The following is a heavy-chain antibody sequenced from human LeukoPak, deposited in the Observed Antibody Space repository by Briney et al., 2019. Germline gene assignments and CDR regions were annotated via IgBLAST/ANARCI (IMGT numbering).Heavy chain of an antibody. CDR3: ANIYRVAGEY. CDR1: GFTFSSYA. CDR2: ISGSGGTT. D-gene: IGHD6-19*01. Sequence: GGSLRLSCAASGFTFSSYAMSWVRQAPGKGLEWVSLISGSGGTTSYADSVKGRFTISRDNSRNTLYLQMNSLRAEDTAVYYCANIYRVAGEYWGQGTLVTVSS. J-gene: IGHJ4*02. V-gene: IGHV3-23*01.